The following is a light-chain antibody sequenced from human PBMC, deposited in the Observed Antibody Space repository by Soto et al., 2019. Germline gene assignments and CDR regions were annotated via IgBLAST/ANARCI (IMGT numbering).Light chain of an antibody. V-gene: IGLV1-40*01. CDR2: GNS. J-gene: IGLJ1*01. Sequence: VLAKPPSVSGVPGQRGTISCTGSSSNIGAGYDVHWYQQLPGTAPKLLIYGNSNRPSGVPDRFSGSKSGTSASLAITGLQAEDEADYYCQSYDSSLSVNYVFGTGTKVTVL. CDR3: QSYDSSLSVNYV. CDR1: SSNIGAGYD.